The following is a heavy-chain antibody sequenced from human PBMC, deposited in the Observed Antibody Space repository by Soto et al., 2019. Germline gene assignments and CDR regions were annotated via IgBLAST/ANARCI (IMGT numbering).Heavy chain of an antibody. D-gene: IGHD5-18*01. CDR1: GFSISSGGYY. CDR2: IYYSGST. V-gene: IGHV4-31*03. Sequence: SETLSLTCPFSGFSISSGGYYWSWIRQHPGKGLEWIGYIYYSGSTYYNPSLKSRVTISVDTSKNQFSLKLSSVTAADTAVYYCARGGQLWLLGYFDYWGQGTLVTVSS. CDR3: ARGGQLWLLGYFDY. J-gene: IGHJ4*02.